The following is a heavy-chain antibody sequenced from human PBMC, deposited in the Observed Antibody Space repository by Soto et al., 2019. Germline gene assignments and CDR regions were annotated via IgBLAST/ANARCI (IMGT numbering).Heavy chain of an antibody. CDR1: GGSISSGGYY. J-gene: IGHJ4*02. V-gene: IGHV4-31*02. Sequence: SEILSLTCTVSGGSISSGGYYWSWIRQHPGKGLEWIGYIYYSGSTYYNPSLKSRVTISVDTSKNQFSLKLSSVTAADTAVYYSARGRHRLIAAPQPYWGQGTLVTVSS. CDR2: IYYSGST. D-gene: IGHD6-6*01. CDR3: ARGRHRLIAAPQPY.